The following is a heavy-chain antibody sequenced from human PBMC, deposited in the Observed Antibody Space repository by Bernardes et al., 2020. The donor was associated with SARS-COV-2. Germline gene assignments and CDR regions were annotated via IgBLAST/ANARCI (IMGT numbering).Heavy chain of an antibody. V-gene: IGHV1-8*01. CDR2: RNPTSGKT. CDR3: ARTGVGMDV. Sequence: ASEKVSCKASGYTFTSYDINWVRQDPGQGLEWMGWRNPTSGKTGYAQKFQGRVTLTRDTSTSSAHMVLTSLNSEDTAVYYCARTGVGMDVWGPGTTITVSS. J-gene: IGHJ6*02. CDR1: GYTFTSYD. D-gene: IGHD3-10*01.